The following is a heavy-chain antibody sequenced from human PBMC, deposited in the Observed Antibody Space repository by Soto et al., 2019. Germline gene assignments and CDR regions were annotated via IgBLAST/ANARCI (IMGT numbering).Heavy chain of an antibody. Sequence: QLHLQESGPGLVKPSETLSLTCTVSGGSISSSSYYCGWIRPPPGTGLEWIGSIYYSGITSYNPSLKMRVTISVDTSKIQFSLKLSSVTAADTAVYYCAVSLRYYDFWSGYRKDAFEIWGQGPMVTVSS. V-gene: IGHV4-39*01. CDR2: IYYSGIT. J-gene: IGHJ3*02. CDR1: GGSISSSSYY. CDR3: AVSLRYYDFWSGYRKDAFEI. D-gene: IGHD3-3*01.